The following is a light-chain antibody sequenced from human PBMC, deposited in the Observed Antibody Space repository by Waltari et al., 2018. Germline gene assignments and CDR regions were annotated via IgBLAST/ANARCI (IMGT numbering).Light chain of an antibody. Sequence: QSVLTQPPSASGTPGQRVPISCSRRRSTIGSNYVYLYQQLPGPAPKLLIYRNNQRPSGVPDRCSGSKSGTSASLAISGLRSEDEADYYCAAWDDSLSGRVFGGGTKVTVL. CDR1: RSTIGSNY. V-gene: IGLV1-47*01. CDR2: RNN. CDR3: AAWDDSLSGRV. J-gene: IGLJ3*02.